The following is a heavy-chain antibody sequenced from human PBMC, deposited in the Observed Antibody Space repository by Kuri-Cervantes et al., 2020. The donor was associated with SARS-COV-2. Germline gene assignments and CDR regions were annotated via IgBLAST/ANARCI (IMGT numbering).Heavy chain of an antibody. J-gene: IGHJ4*02. CDR1: GFTFSSYW. Sequence: GGSLRLSCAASGFTFSSYWMSWVRQAPGKGLEWVGRIKSKTDGGTTDYAAPVKGRFTISRDDSKNTLYLQMNSLKTEDTAVYYCTTDPNYDFWSGYPQFDYWGQGTLVTVSS. CDR3: TTDPNYDFWSGYPQFDY. CDR2: IKSKTDGGTT. D-gene: IGHD3-3*01. V-gene: IGHV3-15*01.